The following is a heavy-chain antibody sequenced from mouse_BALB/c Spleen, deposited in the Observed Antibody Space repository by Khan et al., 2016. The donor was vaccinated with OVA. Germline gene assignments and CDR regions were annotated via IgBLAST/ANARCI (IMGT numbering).Heavy chain of an antibody. Sequence: VQLQESGPGLVAPSQSLSITCTVSGFSLTNYGVSWVRQPPGKGLEWLGVVWGDGNTNYHSALRSRLSISKDNSKSQVFLKLNRLQPDATATYYCAKFYYGGVSNWYFDVWGAGTTVTVSS. J-gene: IGHJ1*01. D-gene: IGHD1-1*02. CDR2: VWGDGNT. CDR1: GFSLTNYG. CDR3: AKFYYGGVSNWYFDV. V-gene: IGHV2-3*01.